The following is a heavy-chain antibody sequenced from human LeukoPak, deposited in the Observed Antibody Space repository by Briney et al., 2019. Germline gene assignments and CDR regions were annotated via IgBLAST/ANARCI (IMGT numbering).Heavy chain of an antibody. CDR3: AKGLVGATTPNWFDP. CDR1: GFTFSSYA. Sequence: GGSLRLSCAASGFTFSSYAMSWVRQAPGKGLEWVSAISGSGGSTYYADSVKGRFTISRDNSKNTLYLQMNSLRAGDTAVYHCAKGLVGATTPNWFDPWGQGTLVTVSS. J-gene: IGHJ5*02. D-gene: IGHD1-26*01. V-gene: IGHV3-23*01. CDR2: ISGSGGST.